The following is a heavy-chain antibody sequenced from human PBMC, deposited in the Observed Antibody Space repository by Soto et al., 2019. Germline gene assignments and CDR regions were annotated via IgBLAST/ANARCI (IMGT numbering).Heavy chain of an antibody. Sequence: QVQLQESGPGLVKPSQTLSFTCTVSGGSISNDNYYWSWIRQPPGKGLEWIAYIYYSGSTYYNPSLKSRLTISVDPSKNQFSLKLSSVTAADTAVYYCARTTSPAPFYDASADYERWGQGTLVAVSS. J-gene: IGHJ4*02. CDR3: ARTTSPAPFYDASADYER. CDR1: GGSISNDNYY. D-gene: IGHD3-22*01. V-gene: IGHV4-30-4*01. CDR2: IYYSGST.